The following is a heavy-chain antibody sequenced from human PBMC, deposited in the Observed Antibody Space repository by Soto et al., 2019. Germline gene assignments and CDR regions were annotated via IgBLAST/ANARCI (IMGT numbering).Heavy chain of an antibody. CDR1: GFTFSSYA. D-gene: IGHD1-26*01. Sequence: GGSLRLSCAASGFTFSSYAMSWVRQAPGKGLEWVSAISGSGGSTYYADSVKGRFTISRDNSKNTLYLQMNSLRAEDTAVYYCAKDPLEWDDLPLSDYWGQGTLVTVSS. J-gene: IGHJ4*02. CDR3: AKDPLEWDDLPLSDY. V-gene: IGHV3-23*01. CDR2: ISGSGGST.